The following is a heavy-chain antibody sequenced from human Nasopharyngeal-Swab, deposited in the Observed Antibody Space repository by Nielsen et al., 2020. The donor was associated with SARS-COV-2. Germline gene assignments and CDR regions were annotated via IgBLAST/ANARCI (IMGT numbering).Heavy chain of an antibody. CDR2: IIPTFGTA. V-gene: IGHV1-69*13. D-gene: IGHD6-19*01. Sequence: SVKVSCKASGGTFSSYAISWVRQAPGQGLEWMGGIIPTFGTANYAQKFQGRVTITADESTSTAYMELSSLRSEDTAVYYCARESKKVAGLPNYYYYGMDVWGQGTTVTVSS. J-gene: IGHJ6*02. CDR1: GGTFSSYA. CDR3: ARESKKVAGLPNYYYYGMDV.